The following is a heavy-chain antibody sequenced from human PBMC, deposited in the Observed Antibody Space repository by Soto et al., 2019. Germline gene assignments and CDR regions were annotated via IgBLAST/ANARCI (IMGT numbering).Heavy chain of an antibody. J-gene: IGHJ3*02. Sequence: PGGSLRLSCADSGFTFTSYWMHWVRQAPGKGLVWVSRVNSDGSSTTYADSVEGRFTISTDNAKNILYLQMNSLRPDDTAMYYCARGVAATGSAFDIWGQGTMVTVSS. CDR1: GFTFTSYW. CDR3: ARGVAATGSAFDI. D-gene: IGHD6-19*01. CDR2: VNSDGSST. V-gene: IGHV3-74*01.